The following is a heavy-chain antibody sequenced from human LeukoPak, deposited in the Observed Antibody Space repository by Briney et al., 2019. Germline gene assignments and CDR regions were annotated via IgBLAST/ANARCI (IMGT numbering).Heavy chain of an antibody. CDR3: ARSGYSYGPYYFDY. V-gene: IGHV4-59*01. CDR1: GGSISSYY. Sequence: SETLSLTFTVSGGSISSYYWSWIRQPPGKGLEWIGYIYYSGSTNYNPSLKSRVTISVDTSKNQFSLKLSSVTAADTAVYYCARSGYSYGPYYFDYWGQRTLVTVSS. J-gene: IGHJ4*02. D-gene: IGHD5-18*01. CDR2: IYYSGST.